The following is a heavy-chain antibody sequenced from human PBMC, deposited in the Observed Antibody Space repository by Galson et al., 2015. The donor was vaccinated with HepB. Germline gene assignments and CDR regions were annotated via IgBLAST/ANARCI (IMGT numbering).Heavy chain of an antibody. V-gene: IGHV3-53*01. CDR3: ARDYGHYYKSGALPFHYFDL. Sequence: SLRLSCAVSGFSVTHNYMTWVRQAPGMGPEWVSSIYSDNNAYYGESVKGRFTVSRDESKNVLYLQMNDLRVEDTAVYYCARDYGHYYKSGALPFHYFDLWGQGILVTVSS. D-gene: IGHD3-10*01. CDR2: IYSDNNA. J-gene: IGHJ5*02. CDR1: GFSVTHNY.